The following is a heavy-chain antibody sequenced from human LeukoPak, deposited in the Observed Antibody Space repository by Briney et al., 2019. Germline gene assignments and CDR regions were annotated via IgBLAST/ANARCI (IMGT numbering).Heavy chain of an antibody. CDR1: GFTVSFNY. J-gene: IGHJ4*02. V-gene: IGHV3-53*01. CDR3: ARIRLPTVKYFDQ. D-gene: IGHD2-21*02. CDR2: IYCGGST. Sequence: PGGSLRLSCAASGFTVSFNYMSWVRQAPGKGLEWISVIYCGGSTYYADSVKGRFTISRDDSKNTLYLQMNSLRPEDTAVYFCARIRLPTVKYFDQWGQGTLVTVSS.